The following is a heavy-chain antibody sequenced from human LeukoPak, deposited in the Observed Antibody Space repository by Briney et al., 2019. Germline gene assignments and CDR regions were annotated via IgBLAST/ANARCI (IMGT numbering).Heavy chain of an antibody. CDR3: ARGPNYYDSSGLAFDI. V-gene: IGHV1-2*06. CDR1: GYTFTGYY. D-gene: IGHD3-22*01. Sequence: ASVKVSCKASGYTFTGYYMHWVRQAPGQGLEWKGRINPNSGGTNYAQKFQGRVTMTRDTSISTAYMELSRLRSDDTAVYYCARGPNYYDSSGLAFDIWGQGTMVTVSS. J-gene: IGHJ3*02. CDR2: INPNSGGT.